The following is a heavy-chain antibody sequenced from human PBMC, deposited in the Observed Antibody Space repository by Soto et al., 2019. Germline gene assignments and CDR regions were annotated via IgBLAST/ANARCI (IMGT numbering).Heavy chain of an antibody. J-gene: IGHJ5*02. Sequence: LSLTCTVSGGSISSYYWSWIRQPAGKGLEWIGRIYTSGSTNYNPSLKSRVTMSVDTSKNQFSLKLSSVTAADTAVYYCARDKSSSWYPSNWFDPWGQGTLVTVSS. CDR2: IYTSGST. V-gene: IGHV4-4*07. CDR1: GGSISSYY. CDR3: ARDKSSSWYPSNWFDP. D-gene: IGHD6-13*01.